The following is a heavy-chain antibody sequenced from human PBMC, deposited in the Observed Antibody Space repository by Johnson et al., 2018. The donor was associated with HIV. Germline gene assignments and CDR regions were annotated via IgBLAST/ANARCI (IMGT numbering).Heavy chain of an antibody. V-gene: IGHV3-30*02. CDR3: AREIIAARPSAFDM. Sequence: QVQLVESGEGVVQPGRSLRLSCAASGFTLSTYGMHWVRQAPGKGLEWVAFIRFDGSNKYYADSVKGRLIMSRDISKNTLYLQMNSLRAEDTAVYYCAREIIAARPSAFDMWGQGTMFTVSS. D-gene: IGHD6-6*01. CDR2: IRFDGSNK. J-gene: IGHJ3*02. CDR1: GFTLSTYG.